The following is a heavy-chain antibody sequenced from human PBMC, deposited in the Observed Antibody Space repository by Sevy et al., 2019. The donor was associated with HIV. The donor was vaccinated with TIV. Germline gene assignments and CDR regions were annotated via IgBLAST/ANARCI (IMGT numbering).Heavy chain of an antibody. Sequence: GGSLRLSCEASGFTFSGYYMSWIRQAPGKGLEWISYISSGSTYTNYADSVKGRFTISRDNAKNSLYLQMNSLRAEDTAVYFCARDRRNYGGQYFDYWGQGTLVTVSS. CDR2: ISSGSTYT. V-gene: IGHV3-11*06. CDR1: GFTFSGYY. J-gene: IGHJ4*02. D-gene: IGHD4-17*01. CDR3: ARDRRNYGGQYFDY.